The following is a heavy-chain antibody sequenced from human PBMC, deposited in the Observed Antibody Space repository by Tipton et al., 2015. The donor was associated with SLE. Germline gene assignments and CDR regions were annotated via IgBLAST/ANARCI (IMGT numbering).Heavy chain of an antibody. Sequence: SLRLSCVASGFTFSAYAMNWVRQAAGKGLEWVSIFYSGGFKYYGDSVRGRFTISRDNSKDTLYLQMNNMRLEDTGVYFCASRAGITYYFALCRPVSLVPGSS. CDR1: GFTFSAYA. V-gene: IGHV3-23*03. CDR3: ASRAGITYYFAL. J-gene: IGHJ5*02. D-gene: IGHD6-19*01. CDR2: FYSGGFK.